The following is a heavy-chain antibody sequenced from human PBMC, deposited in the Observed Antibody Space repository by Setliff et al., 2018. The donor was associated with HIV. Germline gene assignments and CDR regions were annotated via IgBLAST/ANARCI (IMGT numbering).Heavy chain of an antibody. D-gene: IGHD5-12*01. V-gene: IGHV4-59*11. CDR3: ARDRGGGYNNLDY. J-gene: IGHJ4*02. CDR1: GGSISSHY. Sequence: KTSETLSLTCTVSGGSISSHYWSWIRQPPGKGLEWIGSIYYSGSTYYNPSLKSRVTISVDTSKNQFSLKVSSVTAADTAVYYCARDRGGGYNNLDYWGQGTLVTVSS. CDR2: IYYSGST.